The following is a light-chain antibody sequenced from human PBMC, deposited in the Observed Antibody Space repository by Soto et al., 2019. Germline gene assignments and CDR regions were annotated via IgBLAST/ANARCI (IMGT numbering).Light chain of an antibody. CDR3: QQHNHWPPWT. CDR2: GAS. Sequence: EIVMTQSPATLSVSPGERATLSCRASQSVSSNLAWYQQKPGQAPRLLMYGASTRATGIPDRFSGSGSGTEFTLTISSLQYEDFAVYYCQQHNHWPPWTFGQGTKVEIK. J-gene: IGKJ1*01. CDR1: QSVSSN. V-gene: IGKV3-15*01.